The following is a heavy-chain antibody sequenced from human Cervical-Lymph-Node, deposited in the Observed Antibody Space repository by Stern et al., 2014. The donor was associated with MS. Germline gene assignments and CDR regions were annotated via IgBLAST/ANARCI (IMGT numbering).Heavy chain of an antibody. Sequence: EVQLVQSGAEVKKPGESLKISCQGSGYKFSSYWIAWVRQMPGKGLEWMGIIYPGDYDAKYGPSFQGQVTISVDKSINAAYLQWSSLKASDTGTFYCARLGVVASTHSGMDVWGQGTTVTVSS. CDR1: GYKFSSYW. D-gene: IGHD2-15*01. V-gene: IGHV5-51*01. J-gene: IGHJ6*02. CDR2: IYPGDYDA. CDR3: ARLGVVASTHSGMDV.